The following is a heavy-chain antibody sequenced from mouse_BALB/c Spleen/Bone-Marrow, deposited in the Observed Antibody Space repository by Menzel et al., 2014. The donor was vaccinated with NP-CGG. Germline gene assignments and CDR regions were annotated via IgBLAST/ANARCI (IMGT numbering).Heavy chain of an antibody. J-gene: IGHJ3*01. Sequence: EVQLQQSGGDLVQPGGSRKLSCAASGFTFSAFGMHWVRQAPERGLGWVAYIISGSNTIYYSDKVKGRFTISRDNPKNTLFLQMTSLRSEDTAMYYCARSRYDVGWFAYWGQGTLVTVSA. CDR2: IISGSNTI. D-gene: IGHD2-14*01. V-gene: IGHV5-17*02. CDR1: GFTFSAFG. CDR3: ARSRYDVGWFAY.